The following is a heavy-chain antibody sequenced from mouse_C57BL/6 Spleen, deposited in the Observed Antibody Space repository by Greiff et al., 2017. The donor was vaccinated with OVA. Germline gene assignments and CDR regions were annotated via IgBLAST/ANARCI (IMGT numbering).Heavy chain of an antibody. J-gene: IGHJ3*01. CDR3: ARVYYDYDRGFAY. CDR1: GYTFPQLW. Sequence: QVQLQQPGAELVMPGASVKPSCKASGYTFPQLWLHWVKQRPGQGLEWIGEIDPSDSYTNYNQKFKGKSTLTVDKASSTAYMQVSSLTSEDSAVYYCARVYYDYDRGFAYWGQGTLVTVSA. CDR2: IDPSDSYT. V-gene: IGHV1-69*01. D-gene: IGHD2-4*01.